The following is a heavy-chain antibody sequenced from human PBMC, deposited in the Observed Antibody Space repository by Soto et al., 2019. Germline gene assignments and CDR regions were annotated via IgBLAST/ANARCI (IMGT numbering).Heavy chain of an antibody. V-gene: IGHV3-33*01. CDR1: GFTFSSYG. CDR2: IWYDGSNK. CDR3: ARQHVGYYDSSGSEYFQH. J-gene: IGHJ1*01. D-gene: IGHD3-22*01. Sequence: VQLVESGGGVVQPGRSLRLSCAASGFTFSSYGMHWVRQAPGKVLEWVAVIWYDGSNKYYADSVKGRFTISRDNSMNTLNLQMNCLRDEDTVVYYCARQHVGYYDSSGSEYFQHWGQGTLVT.